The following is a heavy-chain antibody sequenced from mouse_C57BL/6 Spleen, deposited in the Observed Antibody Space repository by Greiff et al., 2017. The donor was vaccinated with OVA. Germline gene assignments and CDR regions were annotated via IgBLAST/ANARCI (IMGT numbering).Heavy chain of an antibody. CDR2: ISGGGGNT. CDR3: ARQTGAYYFDY. D-gene: IGHD4-1*01. J-gene: IGHJ2*01. CDR1: GFTFSSYT. Sequence: DVQLVESGGGLVKPGGSLKLSCAASGFTFSSYTMSWVRQTPEKRLEWVATISGGGGNTYYPDSVKGRFTISRDNAKNTLYLQMSSLRSEDTALYYCARQTGAYYFDYWGQGTTLTVSS. V-gene: IGHV5-9*01.